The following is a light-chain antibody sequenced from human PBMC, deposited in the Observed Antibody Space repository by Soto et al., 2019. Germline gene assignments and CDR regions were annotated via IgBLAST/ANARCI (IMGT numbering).Light chain of an antibody. CDR2: SAT. Sequence: DIQMTQSPSSLSASVGDRVTITCRASQSVSGYLNWYQQKPGKAPNLLISSATTLQSGVPSRFSGSGSGTDFTLTISSLQPEEFATYYCQQSYSDFRTFGQGTKVEVK. V-gene: IGKV1-39*01. J-gene: IGKJ1*01. CDR3: QQSYSDFRT. CDR1: QSVSGY.